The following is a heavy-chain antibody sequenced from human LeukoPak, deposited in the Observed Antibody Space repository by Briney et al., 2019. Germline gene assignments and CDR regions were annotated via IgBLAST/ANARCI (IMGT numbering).Heavy chain of an antibody. D-gene: IGHD6-13*01. V-gene: IGHV4-39*01. J-gene: IGHJ4*02. CDR3: ASLRYSSSWYFDY. CDR1: GGSISSSSYY. Sequence: SETLSLTCTVSGGSISSSSYYWGWIRQPPGKGLEWIGSIYYSGSIYYNPSLKSRVTISVDTSKNQFSLKLSSVTAADTAVYYCASLRYSSSWYFDYWGQGTLVTVSS. CDR2: IYYSGSI.